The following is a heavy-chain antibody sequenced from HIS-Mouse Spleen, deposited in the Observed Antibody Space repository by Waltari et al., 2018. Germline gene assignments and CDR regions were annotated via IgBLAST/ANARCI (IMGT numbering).Heavy chain of an antibody. J-gene: IGHJ2*01. Sequence: QLQLQESGPGLVKPSDTLSLTCPVSGGSISSSSYYWGCIRRPPGKGLEWIGSIYYSGSTYYNPSLKSRVTISVDTSKNQFSLKLSSVTAADTAVYYCAREIPYSSSWYDWYFDLWGRGTLVTVSS. V-gene: IGHV4-39*07. CDR2: IYYSGST. D-gene: IGHD6-13*01. CDR1: GGSISSSSYY. CDR3: AREIPYSSSWYDWYFDL.